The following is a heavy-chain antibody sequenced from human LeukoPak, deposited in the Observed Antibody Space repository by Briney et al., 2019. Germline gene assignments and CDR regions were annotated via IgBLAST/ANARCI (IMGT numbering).Heavy chain of an antibody. J-gene: IGHJ5*02. Sequence: ASVKVSCKASGYTFTRYDINWVRQATGQGLEWMGWMNPNSGNIGYAQKFQGRVTMTRSTSISTAYMELSSLRSEDTAVYYCARGYCSGGSCYPSRNWFDPWGQGTLVTVSS. V-gene: IGHV1-8*01. D-gene: IGHD2-15*01. CDR3: ARGYCSGGSCYPSRNWFDP. CDR1: GYTFTRYD. CDR2: MNPNSGNI.